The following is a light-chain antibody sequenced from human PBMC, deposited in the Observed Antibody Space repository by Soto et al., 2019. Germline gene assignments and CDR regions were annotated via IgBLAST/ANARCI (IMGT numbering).Light chain of an antibody. CDR2: DAS. J-gene: IGLJ1*01. CDR1: NIGTKS. Sequence: SYELTQPPSVSVAPGQTARVSCGGNNIGTKSVHWYQQKPGQAPVLVVHDASDRPAGLPERFSGSKSGNTATLTISRAEAGDEADYYCQVWDSSSDIYVFGNGTKLTVL. CDR3: QVWDSSSDIYV. V-gene: IGLV3-21*02.